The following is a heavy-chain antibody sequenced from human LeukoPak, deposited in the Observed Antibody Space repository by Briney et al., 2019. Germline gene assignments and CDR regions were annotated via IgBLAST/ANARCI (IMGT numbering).Heavy chain of an antibody. Sequence: SETLSLTCTVSGGSISSYYWSWIRQPAGKGLEWVGSIYYSGSNYYNPSLKSRVTISVDKSKNQFSLKLSSVTAADTAVYYCARELSSDYYDSSGYFDYWGQGTLVTVSS. CDR1: GGSISSYY. CDR3: ARELSSDYYDSSGYFDY. CDR2: IYYSGSN. V-gene: IGHV4-4*07. J-gene: IGHJ4*02. D-gene: IGHD3-22*01.